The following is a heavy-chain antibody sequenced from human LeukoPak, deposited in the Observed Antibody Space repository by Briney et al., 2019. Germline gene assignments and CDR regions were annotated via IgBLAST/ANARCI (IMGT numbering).Heavy chain of an antibody. J-gene: IGHJ4*02. CDR3: ARDLLYYDSSGYYYSGFDY. D-gene: IGHD3-22*01. V-gene: IGHV3-23*01. CDR1: GFTFNSYA. CDR2: IFGSGGSA. Sequence: GGSLRLSCAASGFTFNSYAMYWVRQAPGKGLEWVSGIFGSGGSAHYADSVKGRFTISRDNSKNTVYLQMNSLRAEDTAVYYCARDLLYYDSSGYYYSGFDYWGQGTLVTVSS.